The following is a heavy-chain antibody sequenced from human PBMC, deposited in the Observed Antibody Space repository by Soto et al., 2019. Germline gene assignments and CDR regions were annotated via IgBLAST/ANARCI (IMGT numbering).Heavy chain of an antibody. CDR1: GGSISSSSYY. D-gene: IGHD3-16*02. CDR3: ARVRARLRLGELSALDFDY. CDR2: IYFTGGT. V-gene: IGHV4-39*01. J-gene: IGHJ4*02. Sequence: SETLSLTCTVSGGSISSSSYYWGWIRQPPGKGLEWIGSIYFTGGTYYNPSLKSRVTMSVDRSKNQFSLKLNSLTAADTAVYYCARVRARLRLGELSALDFDYWGQGTLVTVSS.